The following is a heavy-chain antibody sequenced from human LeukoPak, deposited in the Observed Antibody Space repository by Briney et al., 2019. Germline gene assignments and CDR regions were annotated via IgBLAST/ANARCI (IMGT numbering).Heavy chain of an antibody. CDR2: INPSGGST. CDR1: GYTFTSYY. J-gene: IGHJ4*02. Sequence: ASVKVSCKASGYTFTSYYMHWVRQAPGQGLEWMGIINPSGGSTSYAQKFQGRVTMTRDTSTSTAYMDLRSLRSDGTAVYYCARERSGWFFSNWGQGTLVTVSS. V-gene: IGHV1-46*01. CDR3: ARERSGWFFSN. D-gene: IGHD6-19*01.